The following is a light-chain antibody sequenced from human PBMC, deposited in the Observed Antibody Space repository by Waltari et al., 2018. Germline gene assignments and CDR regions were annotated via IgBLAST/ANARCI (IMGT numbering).Light chain of an antibody. CDR3: MQALQTPLT. V-gene: IGKV2-28*01. CDR2: LGS. Sequence: DIVMTQSPLSLPVTPGEPASISCRSSQSLLHSNGSTYLDWYLQKPGQSPQLLIYLGSNRASGVPDRFSGSGSGTDCTLKISRVEAEDVGVYYCMQALQTPLTFGGGTKVEIK. CDR1: QSLLHSNGSTY. J-gene: IGKJ4*01.